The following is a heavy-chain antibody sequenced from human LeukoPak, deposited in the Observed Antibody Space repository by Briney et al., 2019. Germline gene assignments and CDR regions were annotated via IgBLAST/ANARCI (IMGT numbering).Heavy chain of an antibody. Sequence: SETLSLTCTVSGGSISSGSYYWSWIRQPAGKRLEWIGHIYRSGSTNYNPSLKSRVTTSVDTSKNQFSLQLNSVTPEDTAVYYCARGGVGAGVQAVAEPSNWFDPWGQGTLVTVSS. V-gene: IGHV4-61*09. D-gene: IGHD6-19*01. CDR1: GGSISSGSYY. J-gene: IGHJ5*02. CDR2: IYRSGST. CDR3: ARGGVGAGVQAVAEPSNWFDP.